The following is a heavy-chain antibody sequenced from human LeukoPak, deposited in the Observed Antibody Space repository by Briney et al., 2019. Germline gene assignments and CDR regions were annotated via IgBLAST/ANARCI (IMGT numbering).Heavy chain of an antibody. V-gene: IGHV4-4*02. CDR2: IYHSGST. D-gene: IGHD3-22*01. J-gene: IGHJ4*02. Sequence: KSSGTLSLTCAVSGGSISSSNWWSWVRQPPGKGLEWIGEIYHSGSTNYNPSLKSRVTISVDKSKNQFSLKLSSVTAADTAVYYCARYYDSSGYYRRYHFDYWGQGTLVTVS. CDR1: GGSISSSNW. CDR3: ARYYDSSGYYRRYHFDY.